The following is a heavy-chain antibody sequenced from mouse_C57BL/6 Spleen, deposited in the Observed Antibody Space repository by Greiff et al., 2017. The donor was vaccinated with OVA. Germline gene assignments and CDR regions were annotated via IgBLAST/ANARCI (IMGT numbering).Heavy chain of an antibody. Sequence: QVQLQQPGAELVMPGASVKLSCKASGYTFPSYWMHWVKQRPGQGLEWIGELDPSDSYTNYNQKFKGKSTLTVDKSSSTAYMQLSSLTSEDSAVYYCARGTTVVRAYYFDYWGQGTTLTVSS. CDR3: ARGTTVVRAYYFDY. CDR1: GYTFPSYW. D-gene: IGHD1-1*01. J-gene: IGHJ2*01. V-gene: IGHV1-69*01. CDR2: LDPSDSYT.